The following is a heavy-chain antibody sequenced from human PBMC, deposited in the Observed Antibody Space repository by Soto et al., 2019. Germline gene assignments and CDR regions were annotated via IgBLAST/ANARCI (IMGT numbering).Heavy chain of an antibody. CDR2: IYSGGST. D-gene: IGHD3-16*01. CDR1: GFTVSTKY. J-gene: IGHJ4*02. V-gene: IGHV3-66*01. CDR3: VRDPWAADY. Sequence: EVQLVESGGGLVQPGGSLRLSCAASGFTVSTKYMSWVRQAPGKGLEWVSVIYSGGSTFYADSVRGRFTISRDNSKNTVDLQMNSLRAEGAAVYYCVRDPWAADYCGKGTLDPVSS.